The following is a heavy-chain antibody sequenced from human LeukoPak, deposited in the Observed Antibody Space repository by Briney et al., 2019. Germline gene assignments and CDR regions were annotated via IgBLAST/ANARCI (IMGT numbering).Heavy chain of an antibody. CDR1: GYTFTSYG. CDR2: ISAYNGNT. D-gene: IGHD3-10*01. J-gene: IGHJ4*02. Sequence: ASVKVSCKASGYTFTSYGISWVRQAPGQGLEWMGWISAYNGNTNYAQKLQGRVTMTTDTSTSTAYMELRSLRSDDTAVYYCARSKRPAYYYGSGGYYSDYWGQGTLVTVSS. V-gene: IGHV1-18*01. CDR3: ARSKRPAYYYGSGGYYSDY.